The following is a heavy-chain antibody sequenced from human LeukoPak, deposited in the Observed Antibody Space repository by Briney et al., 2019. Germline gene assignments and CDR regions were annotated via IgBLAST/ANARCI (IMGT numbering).Heavy chain of an antibody. Sequence: GGSLRLSCAASGFTFSSYEMNWVRQAPGKGLEWVSYISSSGSTIYYADSLKGRFTISRDNAKNSLYLQMNSLRAEDTAVYYCATTPFYSGSSYYYYYYYMDVWGKGTTATVSS. D-gene: IGHD1-26*01. J-gene: IGHJ6*03. CDR3: ATTPFYSGSSYYYYYYYMDV. CDR2: ISSSGSTI. CDR1: GFTFSSYE. V-gene: IGHV3-48*03.